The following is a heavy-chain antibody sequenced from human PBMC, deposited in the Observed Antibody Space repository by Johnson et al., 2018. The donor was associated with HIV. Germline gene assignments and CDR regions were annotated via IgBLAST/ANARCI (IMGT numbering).Heavy chain of an antibody. CDR1: GFTFDDYG. V-gene: IGHV3-20*04. D-gene: IGHD6-6*01. CDR3: ARAQLLADDAFNN. J-gene: IGHJ3*02. CDR2: ISGDGSSS. Sequence: MLLVESGGGVVRPGGSLRLSCAASGFTFDDYGMSWVRQVPGKGLMWVSRISGDGSSSSYADSVTGRFTISRDNAKNTLYLQLNSLRVEDTAIYYCARAQLLADDAFNNWGQGTMVTVSS.